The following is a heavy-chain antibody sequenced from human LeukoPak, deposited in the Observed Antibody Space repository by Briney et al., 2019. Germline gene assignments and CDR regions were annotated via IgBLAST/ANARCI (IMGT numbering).Heavy chain of an antibody. J-gene: IGHJ4*02. CDR2: INPNSGGT. V-gene: IGHV1-2*04. Sequence: ASVKVSCKASGYTFTNYYMHWVRQSPGQGLEWMGWINPNSGGTNYAQKFQGWVTMTRDTSISTVYMELSRLRSDDTAVYYCARVRGGCSGYDSFDYWGQGTLVTVSS. CDR1: GYTFTNYY. D-gene: IGHD5-12*01. CDR3: ARVRGGCSGYDSFDY.